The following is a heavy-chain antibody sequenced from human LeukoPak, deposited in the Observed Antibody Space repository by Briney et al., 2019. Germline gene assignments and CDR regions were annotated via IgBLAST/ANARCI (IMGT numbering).Heavy chain of an antibody. CDR2: ISYDGSNK. Sequence: GRSLRLSCAAAGFTFSNYAMHWVRQAPGKGLEWVAVISYDGSNKYYADSVKGRFTISRDNSKNTLYLQMNSLRAEDTAVYYCANFVVAHWGFDYWGQGTLVTVSS. D-gene: IGHD2-15*01. V-gene: IGHV3-30*01. CDR3: ANFVVAHWGFDY. CDR1: GFTFSNYA. J-gene: IGHJ4*02.